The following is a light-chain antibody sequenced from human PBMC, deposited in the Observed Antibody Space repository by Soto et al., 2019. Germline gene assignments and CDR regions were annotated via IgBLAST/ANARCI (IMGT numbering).Light chain of an antibody. CDR2: ATS. CDR3: QRLNSNLLFS. Sequence: DIQLTQSPSLLSASVGDRVTITCRASQGLNSYLAWYQKKAGKAPQLLIYATSTLQTGVPSRFSGSGSGTDFTLTINSVQPEDFATDYCQRLNSNLLFSFGPGTTVDLK. V-gene: IGKV1-9*01. CDR1: QGLNSY. J-gene: IGKJ3*01.